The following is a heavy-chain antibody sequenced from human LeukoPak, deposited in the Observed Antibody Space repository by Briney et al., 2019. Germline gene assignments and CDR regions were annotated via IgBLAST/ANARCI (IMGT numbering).Heavy chain of an antibody. Sequence: GGSLRLSCAASGFTSSTYSMNWVRQAPGKGLEWVSYISSSSSTIYYADSVKGRFTISRDNAKNSLYLQMNSLRAEDTAVYYCAKGEYYFDYWGQGTLVTVSS. J-gene: IGHJ4*02. CDR3: AKGEYYFDY. CDR2: ISSSSSTI. V-gene: IGHV3-48*01. D-gene: IGHD3-10*01. CDR1: GFTSSTYS.